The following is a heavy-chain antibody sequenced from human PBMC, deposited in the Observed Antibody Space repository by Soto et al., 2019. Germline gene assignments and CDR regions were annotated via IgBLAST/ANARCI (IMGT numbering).Heavy chain of an antibody. CDR2: ISSSGSTI. J-gene: IGHJ6*02. V-gene: IGHV3-11*01. CDR3: ARGSDGVLRFLEWLPPYGMDV. D-gene: IGHD3-3*01. Sequence: LKLSCSTSGFTLSDSYMSWTRPAPGEGLECVSYISSSGSTIYYADSVKGRFTISRDNAKNSLYLPMNSLRAEDTAVYYCARGSDGVLRFLEWLPPYGMDVWGQGT. CDR1: GFTLSDSY.